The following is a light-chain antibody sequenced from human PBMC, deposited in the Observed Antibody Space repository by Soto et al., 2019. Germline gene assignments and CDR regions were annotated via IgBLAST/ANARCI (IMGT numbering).Light chain of an antibody. CDR2: STT. Sequence: QAVVTQEPSLTVSPGGTVTLTCASSTGAVTSGSYPNWFQQKPGQAPRTLIYSTTKKHSWTPDRFSGSLLGGKAALTLSGVQPEDGAEYYCLLYDDGVYVFGTGTKLTVL. CDR3: LLYDDGVYV. CDR1: TGAVTSGSY. V-gene: IGLV7-43*01. J-gene: IGLJ1*01.